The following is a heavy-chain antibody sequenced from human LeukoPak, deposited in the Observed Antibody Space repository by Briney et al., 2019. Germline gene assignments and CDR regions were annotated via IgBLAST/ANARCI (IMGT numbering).Heavy chain of an antibody. CDR2: IYYSGST. CDR1: GGSFSGYY. CDR3: ARHGGIIAAAGTRAFNI. D-gene: IGHD6-13*01. J-gene: IGHJ3*02. V-gene: IGHV4-39*01. Sequence: PSETLSLTCDVYGGSFSGYYWDWIRQPPGKGLEWIGSIYYSGSTYYNPSLKSRVTISVDTSKNQFSLKLTSVTAADAAVYHCARHGGIIAAAGTRAFNIWGQGTMVTVSS.